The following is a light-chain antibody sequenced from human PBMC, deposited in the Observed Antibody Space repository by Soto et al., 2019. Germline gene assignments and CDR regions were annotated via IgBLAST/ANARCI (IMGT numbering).Light chain of an antibody. V-gene: IGKV3-15*01. CDR3: QHYHPRPPWT. CDR1: QSVSTN. J-gene: IGKJ1*01. Sequence: EIVLTQSPATLSLYPWERATLSCRTSQSVSTNIAWYQQRPGQAPRLLIYGASTRAAAIPDRFSGSGSGTEFTLTINSLQSEDFAVYYCQHYHPRPPWTFGQGTKVDIK. CDR2: GAS.